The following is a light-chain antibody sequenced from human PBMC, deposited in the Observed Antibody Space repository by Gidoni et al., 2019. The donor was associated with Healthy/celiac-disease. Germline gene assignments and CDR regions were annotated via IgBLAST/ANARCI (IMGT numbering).Light chain of an antibody. J-gene: IGLJ2*01. CDR2: KDS. V-gene: IGLV3-25*03. CDR3: QSADSSGTYVV. Sequence: SYELTPPPSVSVSLGQTARITCSGDALPKQYAYWYQQKPGQAPVLVIYKDSERPSGIPERFSGSSSGTTVTLTISGVQAEDEADYYCQSADSSGTYVVFGGGTKLTVL. CDR1: ALPKQY.